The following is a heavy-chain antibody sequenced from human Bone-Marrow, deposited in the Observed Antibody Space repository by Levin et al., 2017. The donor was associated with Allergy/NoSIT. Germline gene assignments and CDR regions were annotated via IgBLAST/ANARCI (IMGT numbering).Heavy chain of an antibody. J-gene: IGHJ5*01. CDR1: GFTFSTHG. CDR2: ISYDGSNK. D-gene: IGHD2-8*01. V-gene: IGHV3-30*03. CDR3: TRDRVQNLFVPAGFADS. Sequence: GGSLRLSCAASGFTFSTHGMHWARQAPGKGLEWVAVISYDGSNKYYGDSVKGRFTISRDNSKNTVHLQMSSLRAEDTAVYYCTRDRVQNLFVPAGFADSWGQGTLVTVSS.